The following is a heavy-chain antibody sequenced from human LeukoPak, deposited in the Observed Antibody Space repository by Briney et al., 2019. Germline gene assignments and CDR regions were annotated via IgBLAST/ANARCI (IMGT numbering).Heavy chain of an antibody. CDR2: INPSGGST. CDR3: ASSYDSSGYSLDY. D-gene: IGHD3-22*01. Sequence: ASVTVSFKASGYTFTSYYMHGVRQPSGRGLEWMGIINPSGGSTSYAQKFQGRVTMTRDTSTSTVYMELSSLRSEDTAVYSCASSYDSSGYSLDYWGQGTLVTVSS. J-gene: IGHJ4*02. CDR1: GYTFTSYY. V-gene: IGHV1-46*01.